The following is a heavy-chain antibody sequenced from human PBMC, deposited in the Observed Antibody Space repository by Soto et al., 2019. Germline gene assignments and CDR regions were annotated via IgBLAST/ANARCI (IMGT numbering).Heavy chain of an antibody. CDR2: IYYSGST. J-gene: IGHJ6*02. Sequence: SETLSLTCTVSGGSISSSSYYWGWILQPPGKGLEWIGSIYYSGSTYYNPSLKSRVTISVDTSKNQFSLKLSSVTAADTAVYYCARLDSPYYYGMDVWGQGTTVTVSS. CDR1: GGSISSSSYY. CDR3: ARLDSPYYYGMDV. V-gene: IGHV4-39*01.